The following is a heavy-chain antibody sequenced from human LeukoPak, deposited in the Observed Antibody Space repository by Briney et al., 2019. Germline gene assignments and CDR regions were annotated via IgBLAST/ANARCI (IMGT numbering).Heavy chain of an antibody. CDR2: ISASGSNI. Sequence: PGGSLRLSCTVSGFPLSSYSMNWFRQAPGKGLEWVAYISASGSNIYYVDSVMGRFTVSRDNPKSSLFLQMNSPRAGDTAVYYCARVKGTYFDYWGQGALVTVSS. CDR3: ARVKGTYFDY. V-gene: IGHV3-48*01. CDR1: GFPLSSYS. J-gene: IGHJ4*02. D-gene: IGHD1-1*01.